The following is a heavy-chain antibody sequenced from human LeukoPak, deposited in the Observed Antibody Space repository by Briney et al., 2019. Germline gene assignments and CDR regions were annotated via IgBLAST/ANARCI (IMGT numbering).Heavy chain of an antibody. V-gene: IGHV4-34*01. Sequence: SETLSLTCAVYGGSFSGYYWSWIRQPPGKGLEWIGEINHSGSTNYDPSLKSRVTISVDTSKNQFSLKLSSVTAADTAVYYCARAGGYCSGGSCFKQYYFDYWGQGTLVTVSS. D-gene: IGHD2-15*01. CDR2: INHSGST. J-gene: IGHJ4*02. CDR3: ARAGGYCSGGSCFKQYYFDY. CDR1: GGSFSGYY.